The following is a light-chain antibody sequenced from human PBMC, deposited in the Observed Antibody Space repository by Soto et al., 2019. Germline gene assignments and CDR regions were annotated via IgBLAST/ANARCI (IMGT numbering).Light chain of an antibody. Sequence: DIQMTQSPSSLSASVGDRVTITCRASQTIITYLNWYQQKPGKAPQVLIYGGSALQSGVPSRFSGSGSGTDFTLTISSLQPEDFASYFCQQSYNIPFTFGPGTRVDI. J-gene: IGKJ3*01. CDR2: GGS. V-gene: IGKV1-39*01. CDR1: QTIITY. CDR3: QQSYNIPFT.